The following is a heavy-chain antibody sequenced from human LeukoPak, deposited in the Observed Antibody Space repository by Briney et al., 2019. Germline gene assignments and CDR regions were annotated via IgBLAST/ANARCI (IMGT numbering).Heavy chain of an antibody. CDR1: GGTFSSYA. CDR2: IIPIFDTA. V-gene: IGHV1-69*13. D-gene: IGHD6-19*01. Sequence: SVKVPCKASGGTFSSYAISWVRQAPGQGLEWMGGIIPIFDTANYAQKFQGRVTITADESTSTAYMELSSLRSEDTAGYYCARASRPYSSDWYYFDHWGQGTLVTVSS. CDR3: ARASRPYSSDWYYFDH. J-gene: IGHJ4*02.